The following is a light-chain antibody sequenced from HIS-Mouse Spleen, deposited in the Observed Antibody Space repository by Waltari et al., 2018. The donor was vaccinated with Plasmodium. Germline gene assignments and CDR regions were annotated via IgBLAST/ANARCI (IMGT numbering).Light chain of an antibody. CDR2: EVS. V-gene: IGLV2-8*01. J-gene: IGLJ2*01. CDR1: RSHRGGLNY. Sequence: QSALTQPPSASGSPGQSVPISCTGTRSHRGGLNYASWYQQHPGKAPKLMIYEVSKRPSGVPDRFSGSKSGNTASLTVSGLQADYYCSSYAGSNNLVFGGGTKLTVL. CDR3: SSYAGSNNLV.